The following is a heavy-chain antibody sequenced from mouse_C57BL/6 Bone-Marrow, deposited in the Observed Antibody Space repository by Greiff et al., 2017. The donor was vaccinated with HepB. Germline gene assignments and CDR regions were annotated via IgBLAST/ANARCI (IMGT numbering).Heavy chain of an antibody. J-gene: IGHJ2*01. V-gene: IGHV1-72*01. CDR2: IDPNSSGT. CDR1: GYTFTSYW. CDR3: ARGKNSSRGDFDY. Sequence: VQLQQSGAELVKPGASVKLSCKASGYTFTSYWMHWVKQRPGRGLEWIGRIDPNSSGTKYNEKFKSKATLTVDKSSSTAYMQLSSLTSEDSAVYNYARGKNSSRGDFDYWGQGTTLTVSS.